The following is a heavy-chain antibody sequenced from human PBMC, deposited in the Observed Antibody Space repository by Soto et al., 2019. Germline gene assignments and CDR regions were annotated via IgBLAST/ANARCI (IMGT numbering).Heavy chain of an antibody. D-gene: IGHD6-19*01. CDR3: AKDDGSGWYDYPEYYYYGMDV. CDR1: GFTFSSYG. CDR2: ISYDGSNK. Sequence: PGGSLRLSCAASGFTFSSYGMHWVRQAQGKGLEWVAVISYDGSNKYYADSVKGRFTISRDNSKNTLYLQMNSLRAEDTAVYYCAKDDGSGWYDYPEYYYYGMDVWGQGTTVTVSS. V-gene: IGHV3-30*18. J-gene: IGHJ6*02.